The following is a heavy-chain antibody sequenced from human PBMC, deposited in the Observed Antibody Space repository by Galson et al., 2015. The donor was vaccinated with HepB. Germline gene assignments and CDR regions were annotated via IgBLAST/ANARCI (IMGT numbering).Heavy chain of an antibody. CDR1: GYTFTSYG. CDR2: ISASNGNT. Sequence: QSGAEVKKPGASVKVSCKASGYTFTSYGISWVRQAPGQGLEWMGWISASNGNTNYAQKLQGRVTMTRNTSISTAYLDLSSLRSEDTAVYYCARGRYCTTGACPYYFDNWGQGILVTVSS. D-gene: IGHD2-8*01. V-gene: IGHV1-18*04. CDR3: ARGRYCTTGACPYYFDN. J-gene: IGHJ4*02.